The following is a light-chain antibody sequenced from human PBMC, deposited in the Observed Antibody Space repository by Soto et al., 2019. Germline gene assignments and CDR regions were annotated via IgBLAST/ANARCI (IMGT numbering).Light chain of an antibody. CDR2: DVS. CDR3: CSDAGSYTV. J-gene: IGLJ3*02. Sequence: QYALTQPRSVSGSPGQAVTISCTGTSSDVGGYNYVSWYQQHPGKAPKLMLYDVSKRPSGVPDRFSGSKSGNTASLTISGLQAEDEADYYCCSDAGSYTVFGGGTKLTVL. CDR1: SSDVGGYNY. V-gene: IGLV2-11*01.